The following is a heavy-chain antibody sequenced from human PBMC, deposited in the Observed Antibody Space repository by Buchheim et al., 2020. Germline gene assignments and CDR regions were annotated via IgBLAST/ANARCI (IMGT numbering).Heavy chain of an antibody. Sequence: EVQLLESGGGLVQPGGSPRLSCAASGFTFSSYPMSWVRQAPGKGLEWVGRIKADGGTTDYVAPVKGRFTISRHDSENTLYLQMNSLKTDDTAVYYCTADEPEQGVGEFDYWGQGTL. CDR1: GFTFSSYP. V-gene: IGHV3-15*01. CDR3: TADEPEQGVGEFDY. CDR2: IKADGGTT. J-gene: IGHJ4*02. D-gene: IGHD3-16*01.